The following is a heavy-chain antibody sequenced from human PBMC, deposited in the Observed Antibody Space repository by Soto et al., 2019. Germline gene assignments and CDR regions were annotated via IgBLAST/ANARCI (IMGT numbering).Heavy chain of an antibody. J-gene: IGHJ5*02. CDR1: GFSLSTSGVG. D-gene: IGHD2-15*01. CDR2: IYWDDDK. V-gene: IGHV2-5*02. CDR3: AHSRIPRYCSGGSCSEEFDP. Sequence: SGPTLVNPTQTLTLTCTFSGFSLSTSGVGVGWIRQPPGKALEWLALIYWDDDKRYSPSLKSRLTITKDTSKNQVVLTMTNMDPVDTATYYCAHSRIPRYCSGGSCSEEFDPWGQGTLVTVSS.